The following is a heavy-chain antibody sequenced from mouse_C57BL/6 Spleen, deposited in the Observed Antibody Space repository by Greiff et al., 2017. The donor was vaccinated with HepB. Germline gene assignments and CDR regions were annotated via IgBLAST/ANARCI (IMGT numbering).Heavy chain of an antibody. Sequence: EVQLVESGGGLVKPGGSLKLSCAASGFTFSSYAMSWVRQTPEKRLEWVATISDGGSYTYYPDNVKGRFTISRDNAKNNLYLQMSHLKSEDTAMYYCAREYYGSSSRWYFDVWGTGTPVTVSS. D-gene: IGHD1-1*01. CDR2: ISDGGSYT. CDR3: AREYYGSSSRWYFDV. V-gene: IGHV5-4*01. J-gene: IGHJ1*03. CDR1: GFTFSSYA.